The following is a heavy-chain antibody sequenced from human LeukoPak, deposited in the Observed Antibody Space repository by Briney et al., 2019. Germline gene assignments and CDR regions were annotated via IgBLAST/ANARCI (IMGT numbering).Heavy chain of an antibody. CDR3: ARDLRPPVMATFADDAFDI. D-gene: IGHD5-24*01. V-gene: IGHV1-46*01. Sequence: GASVKVYCKASGYTFTSYYTHWVRQAPGQGLEWMGIINPSGGSTSYAQKFQGRVTVTRDTSTSTVYMELSSLRSEDTAVYYCARDLRPPVMATFADDAFDIWGQGTMVTVSS. J-gene: IGHJ3*02. CDR1: GYTFTSYY. CDR2: INPSGGST.